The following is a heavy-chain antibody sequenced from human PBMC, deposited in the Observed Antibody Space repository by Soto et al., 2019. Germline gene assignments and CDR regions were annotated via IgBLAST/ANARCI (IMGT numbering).Heavy chain of an antibody. D-gene: IGHD3-3*01. Sequence: SGPTLVNPTETLTLTCTVSGFSLSNARMGVSWIRQPPGKALEWLAHIFSNDEKSYSTSLKSRLTISKDTSKSQVVLTMTNMDPVVTATYYCARGITIFGVDGDYYYGMDVWGQGTTVTVSS. CDR2: IFSNDEK. J-gene: IGHJ6*02. CDR3: ARGITIFGVDGDYYYGMDV. CDR1: GFSLSNARMG. V-gene: IGHV2-26*01.